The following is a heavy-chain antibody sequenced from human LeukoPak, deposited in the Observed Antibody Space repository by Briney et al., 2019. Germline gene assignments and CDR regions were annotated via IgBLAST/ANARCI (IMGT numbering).Heavy chain of an antibody. CDR3: ARLHSSSWYLP. D-gene: IGHD6-13*01. J-gene: IGHJ5*02. CDR2: IYTSGST. Sequence: PSQTLSLTCTVSGGSISSGSYYWNWIRQPAGKGLEWIGRIYTSGSTNYNPSLMSRVTMSVDTSKNQFSLKLSSVTAADTAVYYCARLHSSSWYLPWGQGTLVTVSS. CDR1: GGSISSGSYY. V-gene: IGHV4-61*02.